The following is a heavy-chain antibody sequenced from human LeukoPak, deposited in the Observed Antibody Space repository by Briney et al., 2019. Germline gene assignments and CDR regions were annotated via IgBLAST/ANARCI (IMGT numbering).Heavy chain of an antibody. Sequence: GASVTVSCKASGYTFSGYGISWVRQAPGQGLEWMGWISAYNGNTNYRQKLQGRVTMTTDTSTSTAYMDLRSLRSDDTAIYYCARDSPDGSGTYYNDSPDYWGQGTLVTVSS. CDR2: ISAYNGNT. D-gene: IGHD3-10*01. CDR3: ARDSPDGSGTYYNDSPDY. J-gene: IGHJ4*02. V-gene: IGHV1-18*01. CDR1: GYTFSGYG.